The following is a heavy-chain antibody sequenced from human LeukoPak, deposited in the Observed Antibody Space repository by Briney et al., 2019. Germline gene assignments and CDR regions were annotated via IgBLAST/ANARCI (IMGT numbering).Heavy chain of an antibody. V-gene: IGHV1-18*01. Sequence: ASVKVSCKASGGTFSSYAISWVRQAPGQGLEWMGWISAYNGNTNYAQKLQGRVTMTTDTSTSTAYMELRSLRSDDTAVYYCARAPYYDFWSGYYGFDYWGQGTLVTVSS. CDR2: ISAYNGNT. CDR3: ARAPYYDFWSGYYGFDY. J-gene: IGHJ4*02. D-gene: IGHD3-3*01. CDR1: GGTFSSYA.